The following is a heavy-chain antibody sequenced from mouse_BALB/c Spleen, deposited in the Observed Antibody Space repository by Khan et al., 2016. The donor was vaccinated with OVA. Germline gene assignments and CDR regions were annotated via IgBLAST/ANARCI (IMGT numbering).Heavy chain of an antibody. Sequence: QVQLKQSGAELARPGASVKMSCKASGYTFTSYTMHWVKQRPGQGLEWIGYINPSNDYTNYNQNFKDKATLIVDKSSSTAYMQLSSLTSEDSSVFYYVREGAHHRYDGWLAYWGQGTLVTVSA. D-gene: IGHD2-14*01. V-gene: IGHV1-4*01. CDR2: INPSNDYT. J-gene: IGHJ3*01. CDR1: GYTFTSYT. CDR3: VREGAHHRYDGWLAY.